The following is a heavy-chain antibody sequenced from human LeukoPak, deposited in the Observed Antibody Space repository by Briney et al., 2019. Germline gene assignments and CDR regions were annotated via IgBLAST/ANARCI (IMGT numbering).Heavy chain of an antibody. V-gene: IGHV3-7*01. CDR3: ARDPIAVADSDY. CDR1: GFTFSTYW. CDR2: IKQDGSDK. J-gene: IGHJ4*02. Sequence: PGGSLRLSCAASGFTFSTYWMSWVRQAPGRGLEWVANIKQDGSDKYYVDSVKGRFTISRDNAKNSLYLQVNSLRAEDTAVYYCARDPIAVADSDYWGQGTLVTVSS. D-gene: IGHD6-19*01.